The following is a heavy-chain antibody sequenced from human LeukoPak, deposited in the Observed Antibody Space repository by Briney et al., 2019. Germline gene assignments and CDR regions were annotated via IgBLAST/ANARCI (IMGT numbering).Heavy chain of an antibody. J-gene: IGHJ4*02. Sequence: GGSLRLSCAASGFTFSSYGMHWVRQAPGKGLEWVAVISYDGSNKYYADSVKGRFTISGDNSKNTLYLQMNSLRAEDTAVYYCAKALNYYDSSGPLDYWGQGTLVTVSS. CDR1: GFTFSSYG. V-gene: IGHV3-30*18. CDR2: ISYDGSNK. D-gene: IGHD3-22*01. CDR3: AKALNYYDSSGPLDY.